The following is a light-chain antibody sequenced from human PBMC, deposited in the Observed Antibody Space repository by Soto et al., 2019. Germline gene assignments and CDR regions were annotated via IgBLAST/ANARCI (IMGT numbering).Light chain of an antibody. CDR2: DVS. CDR1: SSDVGGYNY. V-gene: IGLV2-14*03. Sequence: QSALTQPASVSGSPGQSITISCTGSSSDVGGYNYVAWYQQHPGKAPKVIIYDVSNRPSGVSNRLSASKSGNTASLTISGLQAEDEADYYCSSYTSSKTLLFGGGTKLTVL. J-gene: IGLJ2*01. CDR3: SSYTSSKTLL.